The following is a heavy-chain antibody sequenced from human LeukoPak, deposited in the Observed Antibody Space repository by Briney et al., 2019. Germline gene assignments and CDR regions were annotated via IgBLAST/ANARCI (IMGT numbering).Heavy chain of an antibody. Sequence: TGGSLRLSCAASGFTVSSNYMSRVRQAPGKGLEWVSVIYSGGSTYYADSVKGRFTISRDNSKNTLYLQMNSLRAEDTAVYYCARDRRGSLDYWGQGTLVTVSS. D-gene: IGHD1-26*01. CDR2: IYSGGST. J-gene: IGHJ4*02. CDR3: ARDRRGSLDY. CDR1: GFTVSSNY. V-gene: IGHV3-53*01.